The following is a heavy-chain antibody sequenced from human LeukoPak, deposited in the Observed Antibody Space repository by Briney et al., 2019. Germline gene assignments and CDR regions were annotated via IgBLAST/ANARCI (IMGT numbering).Heavy chain of an antibody. D-gene: IGHD3-16*01. J-gene: IGHJ4*02. CDR3: ARGVMITFGGVN. Sequence: GGSLRLSCAASGFTSSSYSMNWVRQAPGKGLEWVSYISSSSSTLYYADSVKGRFTISRDNAKNSLYLQMNSLRAEDTAVYYCARGVMITFGGVNWGQGTLVTVSS. CDR1: GFTSSSYS. V-gene: IGHV3-48*01. CDR2: ISSSSSTL.